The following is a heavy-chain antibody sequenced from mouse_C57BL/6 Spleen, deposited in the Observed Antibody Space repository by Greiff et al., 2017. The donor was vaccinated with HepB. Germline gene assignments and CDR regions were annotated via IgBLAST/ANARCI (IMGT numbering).Heavy chain of an antibody. CDR3: ARNRDYAPYYFDY. J-gene: IGHJ2*01. V-gene: IGHV1-64*01. CDR1: GYTFTSYW. CDR2: IHPNSGST. D-gene: IGHD2-4*01. Sequence: VQLQQPGAELVKPGASVKLSCKASGYTFTSYWMHWVKQRPGQGLEWIGMIHPNSGSTNYNEKFKSKATLTVDKSSSTAYMQLSSLTSEDSAVYYCARNRDYAPYYFDYWGQGTTLTVSS.